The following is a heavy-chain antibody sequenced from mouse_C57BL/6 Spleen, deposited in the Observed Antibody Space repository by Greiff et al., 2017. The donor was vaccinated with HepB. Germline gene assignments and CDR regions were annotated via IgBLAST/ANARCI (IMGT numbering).Heavy chain of an antibody. V-gene: IGHV1-18*01. CDR1: GYTFTDYN. CDR3: ARGLLRYPFAY. CDR2: INPNNGGT. Sequence: VQLQQSGPELVKPGASVKITCKASGYTFTDYNMDWVKQSHGKSLEWIGDINPNNGGTIYNQKFKGKATLTVDKSSSTAYMELRSLTSEDTAVYYCARGLLRYPFAYWGQGTLVTVSA. D-gene: IGHD1-1*01. J-gene: IGHJ3*01.